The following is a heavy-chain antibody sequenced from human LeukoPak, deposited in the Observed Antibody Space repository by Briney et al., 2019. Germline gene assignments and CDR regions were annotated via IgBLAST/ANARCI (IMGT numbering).Heavy chain of an antibody. Sequence: ASVKVSCKASGYTFTGYYMHWVRQAPGQGLEWMGWINPKSGGTNYAQKFQGRVTMTRKTSISTAYMELGSLTSDDTAVYYCARGTYCGGDCIGNWGQGTLVTVSS. CDR1: GYTFTGYY. CDR2: INPKSGGT. D-gene: IGHD2-21*01. CDR3: ARGTYCGGDCIGN. J-gene: IGHJ4*02. V-gene: IGHV1-2*02.